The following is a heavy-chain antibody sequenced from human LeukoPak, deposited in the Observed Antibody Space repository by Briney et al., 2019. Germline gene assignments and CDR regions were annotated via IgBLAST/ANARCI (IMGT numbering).Heavy chain of an antibody. Sequence: SETLSLTCTVSGGSINTYYWSWIRQPPGKGLEWIGYIYTSGSTNYNPSLKSRVTISKDTSKNQFSLKLTSVTAADTAVYYCARRVPGYAANWFAPCGEGTLVTASS. D-gene: IGHD2-2*01. J-gene: IGHJ5*02. V-gene: IGHV4-4*09. CDR2: IYTSGST. CDR3: ARRVPGYAANWFAP. CDR1: GGSINTYY.